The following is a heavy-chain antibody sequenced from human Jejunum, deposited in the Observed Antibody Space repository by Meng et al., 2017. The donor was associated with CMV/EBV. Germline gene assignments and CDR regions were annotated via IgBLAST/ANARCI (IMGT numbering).Heavy chain of an antibody. CDR2: IYYSGNT. D-gene: IGHD6-6*01. V-gene: IGHV4-61*01. Sequence: SGAPVSSGSYFWSWIRQPPGKGLESIGYIYYSGNTNYNPSLKSRATISVDTSKNQFSLRLTSVTAADTAVYYCARVVLYHYGMDVWGHGTTVTVSS. CDR1: GAPVSSGSYF. CDR3: ARVVLYHYGMDV. J-gene: IGHJ6*02.